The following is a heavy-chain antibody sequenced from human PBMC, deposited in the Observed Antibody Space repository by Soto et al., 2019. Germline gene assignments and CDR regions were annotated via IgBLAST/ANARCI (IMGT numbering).Heavy chain of an antibody. V-gene: IGHV1-2*04. CDR3: ARARARVYAMSWFDP. J-gene: IGHJ5*02. CDR1: GYTLTELS. Sequence: ASVKVSCKVSGYTLTELSMHWVRQAPGKGLEWMGWINPNSGGTNYAQKFQGWVTMTRDTSISTAYMELSRLRSDDTAVYYCARARARVYAMSWFDPWGQGTLVTVSS. D-gene: IGHD2-8*01. CDR2: INPNSGGT.